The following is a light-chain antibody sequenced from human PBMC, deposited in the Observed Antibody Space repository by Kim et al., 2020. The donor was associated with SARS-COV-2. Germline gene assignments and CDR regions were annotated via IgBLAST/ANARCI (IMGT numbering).Light chain of an antibody. CDR2: GAS. CDR1: QSVSSSY. J-gene: IGKJ2*01. CDR3: QQYGSSSMYT. Sequence: EIVLTQSPGTLSLSPGERATLSCRASQSVSSSYLAWYQQKPGQAPRLLIYGASSRATGIPDRFSVSGSGTDFTLTISRLEPEEFAVYYCQQYGSSSMYTFGQGTKLEI. V-gene: IGKV3-20*01.